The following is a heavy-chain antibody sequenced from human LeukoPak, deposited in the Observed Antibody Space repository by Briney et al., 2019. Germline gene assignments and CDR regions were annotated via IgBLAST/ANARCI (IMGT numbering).Heavy chain of an antibody. CDR2: IIPILGIA. V-gene: IGHV1-69*04. CDR1: GGTFSSYA. Sequence: ASVKVSCKASGGTFSSYAISWVRQAPGQGLEWMGRIIPILGIANYAQKLQGRVTMTTDTSTSTAYMELRSLRSDDTAVYYCAAGNYYDSSGYYHLGYFDYWGQGTLVTVSS. J-gene: IGHJ4*02. D-gene: IGHD3-22*01. CDR3: AAGNYYDSSGYYHLGYFDY.